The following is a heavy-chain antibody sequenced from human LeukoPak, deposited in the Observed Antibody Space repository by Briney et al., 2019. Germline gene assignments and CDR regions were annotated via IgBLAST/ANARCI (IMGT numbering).Heavy chain of an antibody. CDR3: ASIHIEPGYNFGSFNY. D-gene: IGHD3-10*01. V-gene: IGHV3-23*05. J-gene: IGHJ4*02. CDR1: GYPFSAYA. CDR2: IGSDNKP. Sequence: GGSLTLSCKVSGYPFSAYAMTWLRQAPGQGLEWVSSIGSDNKPHYSESVKGRFAISRDNSKSMLFLQLNSLRADDTAMYYCASIHIEPGYNFGSFNYWGQGTLVTVSS.